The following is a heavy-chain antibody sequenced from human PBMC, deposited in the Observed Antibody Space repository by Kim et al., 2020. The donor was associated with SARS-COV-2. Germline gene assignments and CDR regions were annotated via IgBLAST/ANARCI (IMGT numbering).Heavy chain of an antibody. D-gene: IGHD3-16*01. CDR1: RFTFSNSA. V-gene: IGHV3-23*01. CDR2: IFGSGHGT. Sequence: GGSLRLSCAASRFTFSNSAMTWVRQAPGKGLEWVSTIFGSGHGTYYGDSVKGRFTVSRDNSKNTLFLQMNNLRVADTAVYYCAKHVHLTTVTFLWYFDLWGRGTSVIVSS. J-gene: IGHJ2*01. CDR3: AKHVHLTTVTFLWYFDL.